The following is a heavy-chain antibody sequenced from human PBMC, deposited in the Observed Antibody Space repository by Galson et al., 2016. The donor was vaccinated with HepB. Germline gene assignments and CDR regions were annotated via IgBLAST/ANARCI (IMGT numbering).Heavy chain of an antibody. J-gene: IGHJ4*02. V-gene: IGHV4-34*01. D-gene: IGHD6-6*01. CDR2: IDHSGSS. Sequence: ETLSPTCAVFGGSFSGYDWSWIRPPPGKGLEWIGEIDHSGSSNYNPSLKSRVTISVDTSKTQFSLRLSSVTAADTAVYYCARNVRARSPVSPASFDHWGRGTLITVSS. CDR1: GGSFSGYD. CDR3: ARNVRARSPVSPASFDH.